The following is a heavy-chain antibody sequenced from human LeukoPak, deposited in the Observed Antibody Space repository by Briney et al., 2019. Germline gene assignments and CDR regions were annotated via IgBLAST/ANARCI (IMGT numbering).Heavy chain of an antibody. D-gene: IGHD4-23*01. CDR3: ARDGPLHYGGNSIHDAFDI. Sequence: GGSLRLSCAASGFTFSSYNMNWVRQAPGKGLEWVSYISSSSSTIYYADSVKGRFTISRDNAKNSLYLQMNSLRAEDTAVYYCARDGPLHYGGNSIHDAFDIWGQGTMVTVSS. J-gene: IGHJ3*02. CDR2: ISSSSSTI. CDR1: GFTFSSYN. V-gene: IGHV3-48*04.